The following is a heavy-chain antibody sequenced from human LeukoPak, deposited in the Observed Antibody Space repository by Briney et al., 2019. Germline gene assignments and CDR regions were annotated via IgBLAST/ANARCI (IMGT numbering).Heavy chain of an antibody. CDR2: IYTSGST. Sequence: PSETLSLTCAVYGGSFSGYYWSWIRQPAGKGLEWIGRIYTSGSTNYNPSLKSRVTMSVDTSKNQFSLKLSSVTAADTAVYYCARDLKLQWFDPWGQGTLVTVSS. D-gene: IGHD6-6*01. CDR3: ARDLKLQWFDP. CDR1: GGSFSGYY. V-gene: IGHV4-4*07. J-gene: IGHJ5*02.